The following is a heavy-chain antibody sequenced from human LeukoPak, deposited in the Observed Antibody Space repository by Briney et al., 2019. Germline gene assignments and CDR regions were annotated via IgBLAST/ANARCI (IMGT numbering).Heavy chain of an antibody. CDR2: IYPGDSDT. D-gene: IGHD3-22*01. V-gene: IGHV5-51*01. CDR1: GYSFTSYW. Sequence: GEPLKISCKGSGYSFTSYWIGWVRQMPGKGLEWMGSIYPGDSDTRYSPSFKGQVTISADKSISTAYLQWSSLKASDTAMYYCARRAKYYYDSSGYQKDNWFDPWGQGTLVTVSS. J-gene: IGHJ5*02. CDR3: ARRAKYYYDSSGYQKDNWFDP.